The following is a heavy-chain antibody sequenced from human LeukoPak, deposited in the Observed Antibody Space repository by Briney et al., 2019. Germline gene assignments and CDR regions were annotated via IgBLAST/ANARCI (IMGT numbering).Heavy chain of an antibody. Sequence: SETLSLTCAVSGYPISSGYYWGWIRQPPGKGLEWIGSIYHSGSTYYNPSLKSRVTISVDTSKNQFSLKLSSVTAADTAVYYCARQACSGGSCYYHYYYYMDVWGKGTTVTVSS. CDR3: ARQACSGGSCYYHYYYYMDV. CDR2: IYHSGST. J-gene: IGHJ6*03. D-gene: IGHD2-15*01. V-gene: IGHV4-38-2*01. CDR1: GYPISSGYY.